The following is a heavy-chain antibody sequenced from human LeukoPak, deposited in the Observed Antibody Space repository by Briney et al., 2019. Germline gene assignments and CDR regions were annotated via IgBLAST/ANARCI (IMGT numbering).Heavy chain of an antibody. CDR1: GFTFTDHP. CDR2: IGGDGIA. Sequence: PGGSLRLSCVASGFTFTDHPMNWVRQAPGKGLEWISYIGGDGIAFYADSVTGRFTASKDDARKSMYLQMNSLRVEDTAVYYCARDSGSYSLDYWGQGTLVTVSS. J-gene: IGHJ4*02. D-gene: IGHD1-26*01. V-gene: IGHV3-69-1*01. CDR3: ARDSGSYSLDY.